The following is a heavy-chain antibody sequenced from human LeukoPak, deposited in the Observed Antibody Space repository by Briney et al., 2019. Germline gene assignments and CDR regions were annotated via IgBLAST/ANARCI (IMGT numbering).Heavy chain of an antibody. CDR2: INHTGST. J-gene: IGHJ2*01. CDR3: ARGSRFCSDGSCFRWYFDL. V-gene: IGHV4-34*01. Sequence: PLETLSLTCAAYGGSFSGYYWSWIRQPPGKGLEWIGEINHTGSTNYNPSLKSRVTISVDTSKNQFSLKLSSVTAADTAVYYCARGSRFCSDGSCFRWYFDLWGRGTLVTVSS. D-gene: IGHD2-15*01. CDR1: GGSFSGYY.